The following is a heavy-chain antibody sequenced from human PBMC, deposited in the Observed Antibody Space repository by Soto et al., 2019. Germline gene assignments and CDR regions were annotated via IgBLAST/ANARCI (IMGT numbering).Heavy chain of an antibody. Sequence: QITLKESGPTLVKPTQTLTLTCTFSGFSLSTSGVGVGWIRQPPGKALEWLALIYWDDDKRYSPSLKSRLTITKDTSKNQVVLTMTNMDPVDTATHYCAHRDGRLILTGYYDNDAFDIWGQGTMVTVSS. D-gene: IGHD3-9*01. CDR3: AHRDGRLILTGYYDNDAFDI. J-gene: IGHJ3*02. CDR1: GFSLSTSGVG. V-gene: IGHV2-5*02. CDR2: IYWDDDK.